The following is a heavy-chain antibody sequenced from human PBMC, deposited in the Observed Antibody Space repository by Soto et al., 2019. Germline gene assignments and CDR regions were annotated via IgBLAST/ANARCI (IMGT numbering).Heavy chain of an antibody. CDR3: AITYYYDSSGYG. V-gene: IGHV4-59*01. Sequence: PSETLSLTCTVSGGSISSYYWSWIRQPPGKGLEWIGYIYYSGSTNYNPSLKSRVTMSVDTSKNQFSLKLSSVTAEDTAVYYCAITYYYDSSGYGWGQGTLVTVSS. CDR2: IYYSGST. J-gene: IGHJ4*02. D-gene: IGHD3-22*01. CDR1: GGSISSYY.